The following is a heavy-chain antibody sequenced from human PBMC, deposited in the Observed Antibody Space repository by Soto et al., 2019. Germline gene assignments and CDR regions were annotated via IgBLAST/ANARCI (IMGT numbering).Heavy chain of an antibody. CDR2: IIPIFGTA. CDR3: AKVRYSSPMGYYYGMDV. CDR1: GVTFSKFI. Sequence: QVQLEQSGGEVKKPGSSVKVSCKASGVTFSKFIMTWVRQAPGLGLVWVGGIIPIFGTANYAQKFQGRVTITADESTSPSYLEVSNLRSEDTAVYYCAKVRYSSPMGYYYGMDVWGQGTAVTVSS. V-gene: IGHV1-69*01. J-gene: IGHJ6*02. D-gene: IGHD6-19*01.